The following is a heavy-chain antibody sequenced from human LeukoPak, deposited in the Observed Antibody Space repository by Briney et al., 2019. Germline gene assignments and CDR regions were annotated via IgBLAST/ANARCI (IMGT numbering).Heavy chain of an antibody. CDR1: GGSINTYY. D-gene: IGHD4-17*01. CDR3: ARVGNYGDYFDY. V-gene: IGHV4-59*12. CDR2: IYSSGST. Sequence: SETLSLTCTVSGGSINTYYWSWVRQPPGKGLEWIGYIYSSGSTNYNPSLKTRVTMSVDTSKNQFSLKLSSVTAADTAVYYCARVGNYGDYFDYWGQGTLVTVSS. J-gene: IGHJ4*02.